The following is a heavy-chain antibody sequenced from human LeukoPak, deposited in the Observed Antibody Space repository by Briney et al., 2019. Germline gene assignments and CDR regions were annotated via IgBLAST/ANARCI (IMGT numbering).Heavy chain of an antibody. Sequence: GGSLRLSCAASGFTFDDYGMSWVRQAPGKGLEWVSGINWNGGSTGYADSVKGRFTISRDNAKNSLYLQMNSLRAEDTALYYCARDVAVAVANNWFDPWGQGTLVTVSS. D-gene: IGHD6-19*01. V-gene: IGHV3-20*04. CDR2: INWNGGST. CDR3: ARDVAVAVANNWFDP. J-gene: IGHJ5*02. CDR1: GFTFDDYG.